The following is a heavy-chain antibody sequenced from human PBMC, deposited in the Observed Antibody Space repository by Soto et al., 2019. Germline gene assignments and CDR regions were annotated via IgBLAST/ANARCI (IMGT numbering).Heavy chain of an antibody. CDR3: ARAPIAARPNNWFYP. Sequence: GGSLRLSCAASGFTFSSYEMNWVRQAPGKGLEWVSYISSSGSTIYYADSVKGRFTISRDNAKNSLYLQMNSLRAEDTAVYYCARAPIAARPNNWFYPWGQGTLVTVSS. V-gene: IGHV3-48*03. CDR1: GFTFSSYE. J-gene: IGHJ5*02. D-gene: IGHD6-6*01. CDR2: ISSSGSTI.